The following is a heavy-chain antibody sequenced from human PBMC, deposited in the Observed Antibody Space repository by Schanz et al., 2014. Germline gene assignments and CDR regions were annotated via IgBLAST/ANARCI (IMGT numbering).Heavy chain of an antibody. CDR1: GYIFINSG. CDR2: ISVYTGNT. J-gene: IGHJ1*01. CDR3: ARDAAEFYDMLTEEDD. D-gene: IGHD3-9*01. Sequence: QIQLVQSGPEVKKPGATVKVSCKASGYIFINSGISWVRQAPGQGLEWMGWISVYTGNTKYGQKLQCTDTMTTDTCTSTAYIELSNLRSYDTAMYYCARDAAEFYDMLTEEDDWGQGTLVTVSS. V-gene: IGHV1-18*01.